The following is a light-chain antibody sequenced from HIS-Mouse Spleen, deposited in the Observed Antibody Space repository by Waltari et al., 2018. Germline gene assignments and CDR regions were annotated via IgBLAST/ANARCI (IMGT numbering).Light chain of an antibody. V-gene: IGLV2-23*01. Sequence: QSALTQPASVSGSPGQSSTPSCTGTSRDVGSYNLISWYQQHPGKAPKLMIYEGSKRPSGVSNRFSGSKSGNTASLTISGLQAEDEADYYCCSYAGSSTWVFGGGTKLTVL. J-gene: IGLJ3*02. CDR2: EGS. CDR3: CSYAGSSTWV. CDR1: SRDVGSYNL.